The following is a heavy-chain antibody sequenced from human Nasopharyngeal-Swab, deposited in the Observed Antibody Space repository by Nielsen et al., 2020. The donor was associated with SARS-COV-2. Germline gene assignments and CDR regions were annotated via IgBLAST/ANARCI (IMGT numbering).Heavy chain of an antibody. D-gene: IGHD6-19*01. CDR2: IYYSGST. CDR3: ARGDSSGWAFDY. J-gene: IGHJ4*02. V-gene: IGHV4-59*08. Sequence: RQAPGKGLEWIGYIYYSGSTNYNPSLKSRVTISVDTSKNQFSLKLSSVTAADTAVYYCARGDSSGWAFDYWGRGTLVTVSS.